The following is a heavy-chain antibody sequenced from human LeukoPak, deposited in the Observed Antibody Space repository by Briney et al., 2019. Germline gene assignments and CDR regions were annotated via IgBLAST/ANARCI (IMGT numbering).Heavy chain of an antibody. V-gene: IGHV1-46*01. Sequence: ASVKVSCKAFGYTFTSNYMHWVRQAPGQGLEWMGVISPSGGSTTYAQKFQGRVTLTRDMSTSTDYLELSSLRSEDTAVYYCARAPLLTGYFDFDYWGQGTLVTVSS. CDR3: ARAPLLTGYFDFDY. J-gene: IGHJ4*02. D-gene: IGHD3-9*01. CDR1: GYTFTSNY. CDR2: ISPSGGST.